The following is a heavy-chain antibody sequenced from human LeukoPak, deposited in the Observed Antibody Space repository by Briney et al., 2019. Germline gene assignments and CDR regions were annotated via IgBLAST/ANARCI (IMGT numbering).Heavy chain of an antibody. D-gene: IGHD3-16*01. CDR2: MNPNSGNT. CDR3: ARDSEYGSSGGAAKDY. Sequence: GASVKVSCKASGYTFTSYDINWVRQATGRGLEWMGWMNPNSGNTGYAQKFQGRVTMTRNTSISTAYMELSSLRSEDTAVYYCARDSEYGSSGGAAKDYWGQGTLVTVSS. J-gene: IGHJ4*02. CDR1: GYTFTSYD. V-gene: IGHV1-8*01.